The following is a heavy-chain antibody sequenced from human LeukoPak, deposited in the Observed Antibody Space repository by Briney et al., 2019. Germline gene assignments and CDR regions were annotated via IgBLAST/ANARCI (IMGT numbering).Heavy chain of an antibody. CDR3: ARGPHFFDWLPEINLDY. CDR2: ISAANGHT. D-gene: IGHD3-9*01. J-gene: IGHJ4*02. V-gene: IGHV1-18*01. CDR1: IYTFTSNG. Sequence: ASVKVSCKSSIYTFTSNGIHWVRQAPGQGLEWMGWISAANGHTNFQQKFQGRVSMTTETSTSTAYMELRNLRSDDTAVYYCARGPHFFDWLPEINLDYWGQGTLVTVSS.